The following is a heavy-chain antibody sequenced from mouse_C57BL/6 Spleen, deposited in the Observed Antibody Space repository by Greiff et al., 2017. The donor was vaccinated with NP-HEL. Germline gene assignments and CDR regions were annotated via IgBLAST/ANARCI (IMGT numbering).Heavy chain of an antibody. V-gene: IGHV5-17*01. CDR2: ISSGSSTI. CDR1: GFTFSDYG. D-gene: IGHD2-5*01. J-gene: IGHJ1*03. CDR3: ARNSNYRYFDV. Sequence: EVQLVESGGGLVKPGGSLKLSCADSGFTFSDYGMHWVRQAPEKGLEWVAYISSGSSTIYYADTVKGRFTISRDNAKNSLCLQMTSLRSEDTAMYYCARNSNYRYFDVWGTGTTVTVSS.